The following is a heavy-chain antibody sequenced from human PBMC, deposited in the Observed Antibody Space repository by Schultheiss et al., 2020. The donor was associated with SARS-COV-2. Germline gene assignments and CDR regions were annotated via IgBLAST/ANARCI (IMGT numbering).Heavy chain of an antibody. CDR3: ARHVGGSTGDY. V-gene: IGHV4-34*01. CDR2: INHSGST. D-gene: IGHD1-26*01. J-gene: IGHJ4*02. Sequence: SETLSLTCAVYGGSFSGYYWSWIRQPPGKGLEWIGEINHSGSTNYNPSLKSRVTISVDTSKNQFSLKLSSVTAADTAVYYCARHVGGSTGDYWGQGTLVTVSS. CDR1: GGSFSGYY.